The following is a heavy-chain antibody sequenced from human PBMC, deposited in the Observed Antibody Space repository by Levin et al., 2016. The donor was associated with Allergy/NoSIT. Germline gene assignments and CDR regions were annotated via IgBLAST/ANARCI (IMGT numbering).Heavy chain of an antibody. J-gene: IGHJ4*02. V-gene: IGHV3-15*01. CDR1: GFDFRNAW. Sequence: GGSLRLSCAASGFDFRNAWMSWVRQAPGKGLEWVGRIKTKFVGETTDYGTPVKNRFSISRDDSKNTLYLQMNSLETEDTAVYYCTTHEDNILTGYNDFWGQGTLVSVSS. CDR3: TTHEDNILTGYNDF. D-gene: IGHD3-9*01. CDR2: IKTKFVGETT.